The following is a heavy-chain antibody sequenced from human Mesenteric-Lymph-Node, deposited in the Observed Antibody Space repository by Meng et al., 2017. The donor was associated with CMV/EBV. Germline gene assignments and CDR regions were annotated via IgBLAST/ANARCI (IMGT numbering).Heavy chain of an antibody. J-gene: IGHJ4*02. CDR2: MNPNSGSA. V-gene: IGHV1-8*01. D-gene: IGHD6-13*01. Sequence: ASVKVSCKASGYTFTTYDINWVRQATGQGLEWMGWMNPNSGSAGYAQKFQGRVTMTRDTSTSTVYMDLTSLSSEDTAMYHCARFVAAAGNYYFDYWGQGTLVTVSS. CDR3: ARFVAAAGNYYFDY. CDR1: GYTFTTYD.